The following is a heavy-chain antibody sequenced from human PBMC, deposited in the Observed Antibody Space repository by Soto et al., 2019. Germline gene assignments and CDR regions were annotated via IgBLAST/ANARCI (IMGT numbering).Heavy chain of an antibody. CDR3: ARGVAPYYFDY. CDR2: INAGNGNT. D-gene: IGHD2-15*01. J-gene: IGHJ4*02. Sequence: ASVKVSSKASGYTFTSYAMHWVRQATGQRLEWMGWINAGNGNTKYSQKFQGRVTITRDTSASTAYMELSSLRSEDTAVYYCARGVAPYYFDYWGQGTLVTVSS. CDR1: GYTFTSYA. V-gene: IGHV1-3*01.